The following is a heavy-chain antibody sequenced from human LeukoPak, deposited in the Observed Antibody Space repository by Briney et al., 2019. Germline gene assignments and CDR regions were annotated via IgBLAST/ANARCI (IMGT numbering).Heavy chain of an antibody. Sequence: SETLSLTCAVYGGSFSGYYWSWIRQPPGKGLEWIGEINHSGSTNYNPSLKSRVTISVDTSKNQFSLKLSSVTAADTAVYYCARGGRIPRLQYFDYWGQGTLDTVSS. CDR3: ARGGRIPRLQYFDY. CDR2: INHSGST. J-gene: IGHJ4*02. D-gene: IGHD5-18*01. V-gene: IGHV4-34*01. CDR1: GGSFSGYY.